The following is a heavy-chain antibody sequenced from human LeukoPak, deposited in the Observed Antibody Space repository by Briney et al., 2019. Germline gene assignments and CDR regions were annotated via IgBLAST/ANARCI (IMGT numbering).Heavy chain of an antibody. CDR3: ARRIAAAGADGLDV. V-gene: IGHV5-51*01. J-gene: IGHJ6*02. D-gene: IGHD6-13*01. CDR2: IYPGDSDT. CDR1: GYSFTSYW. Sequence: GESLQISCKGSGYSFTSYWIGWVRQMPGKGLGWMGIIYPGDSDTRYSPSFQGQVTISADKSISTAYLQWSSLRASDAAMYYCARRIAAAGADGLDVWGQGTTVTVSS.